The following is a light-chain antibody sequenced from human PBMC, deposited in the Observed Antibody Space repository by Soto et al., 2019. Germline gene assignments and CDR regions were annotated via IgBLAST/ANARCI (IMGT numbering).Light chain of an antibody. Sequence: ENVLTQSPVTLSLSPGERATLSCRASQSVKSYLAWYQQKPGQAPRLLIYDASNRAAGIPARFSGSGSGTDFTLTISSLDPEDFAVYYCQQRSNWPPLTFGGGTKVEIK. V-gene: IGKV3-11*01. CDR1: QSVKSY. CDR3: QQRSNWPPLT. J-gene: IGKJ4*01. CDR2: DAS.